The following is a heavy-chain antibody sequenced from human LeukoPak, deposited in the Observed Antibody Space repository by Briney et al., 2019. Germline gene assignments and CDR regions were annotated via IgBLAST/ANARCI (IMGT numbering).Heavy chain of an antibody. V-gene: IGHV4-4*07. CDR2: IYTSGST. Sequence: SETLPLTCTVSGGSISNYYWTWLRQPAGKGLEWIGRIYTSGSTNYNPSLKSRVTMSVDTSKNQFSLKLSSVTAADTAVYYCARGDYYGTNFDYWGQGTLVTVSS. CDR1: GGSISNYY. CDR3: ARGDYYGTNFDY. J-gene: IGHJ4*02. D-gene: IGHD3-10*01.